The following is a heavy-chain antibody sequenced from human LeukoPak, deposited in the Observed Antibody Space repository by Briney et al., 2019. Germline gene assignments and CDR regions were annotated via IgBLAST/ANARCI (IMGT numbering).Heavy chain of an antibody. J-gene: IGHJ4*02. D-gene: IGHD2-15*01. V-gene: IGHV6-1*01. CDR1: GDSVSSNSAA. CDR2: TYYRSKWYN. CDR3: ARDSLDCRGGSCYFRSFDY. Sequence: SQTLSLTCAISGDSVSSNSAAWNWIRQSPSRGLEWLGRTYYRSKWYNDYAVSVKSRITINPDTSKNQFSLQLNSVTPEDTAVYYCARDSLDCRGGSCYFRSFDYWGQGTLVTVSS.